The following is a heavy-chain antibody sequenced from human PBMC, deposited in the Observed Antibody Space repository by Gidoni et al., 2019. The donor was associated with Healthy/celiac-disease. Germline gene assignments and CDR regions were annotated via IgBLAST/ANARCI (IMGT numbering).Heavy chain of an antibody. V-gene: IGHV3-21*01. D-gene: IGHD2-15*01. J-gene: IGHJ3*02. CDR2: ISSSSSYI. CDR1: GFTFSSYS. Sequence: EVQLVESGGGLVKPGGSLRLSCAASGFTFSSYSMNWVRQAPGKGLEWVSSISSSSSYIYYADSVKGRFTISRDNAKNSLYLQMNSLRAEDTAVYYCASSPTYCSGGSCYSGADAFDIWGQGTMVTVSS. CDR3: ASSPTYCSGGSCYSGADAFDI.